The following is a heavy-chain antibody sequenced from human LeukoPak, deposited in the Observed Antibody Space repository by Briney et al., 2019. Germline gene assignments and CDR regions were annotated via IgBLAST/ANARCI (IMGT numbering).Heavy chain of an antibody. J-gene: IGHJ4*02. CDR2: IYYTGKT. CDR1: GDSVSNGNYY. Sequence: SETLSLTCTVSGDSVSNGNYYWSWLRQPPGKAQEWIGYIYYTGKTNYNPSLEGRVTILVDTSRNHFSVKLSSVTAADTAVYYCARSQNYYGSGDYWSQGTLVTVSS. CDR3: ARSQNYYGSGDY. V-gene: IGHV4-61*03. D-gene: IGHD3-10*01.